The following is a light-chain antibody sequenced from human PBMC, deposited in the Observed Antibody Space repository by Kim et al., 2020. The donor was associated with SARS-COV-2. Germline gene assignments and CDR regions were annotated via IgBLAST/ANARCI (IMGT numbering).Light chain of an antibody. Sequence: VSPGQTASITCSGDKLGDKYACWYQQKPGQSHVLVIYQDSKRPSGIPERFSGSNSGNTATLTISGTQAMDEADYYCQAWDSSTEVFGGGTQLTVL. J-gene: IGLJ3*02. V-gene: IGLV3-1*01. CDR3: QAWDSSTEV. CDR2: QDS. CDR1: KLGDKY.